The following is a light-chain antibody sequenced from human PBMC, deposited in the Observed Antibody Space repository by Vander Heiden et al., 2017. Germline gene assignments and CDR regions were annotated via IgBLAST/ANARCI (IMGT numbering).Light chain of an antibody. CDR3: QHRSGWRPGT. Sequence: IVLTQSPATLSLSPGEETTLSCRASQSVSSYLAWYQHKPGQAPRRLIYEASNRATGIPGRFSGTGSGTDFTLTISSLEPEDSAVYYCQHRSGWRPGTFGPGTKVEIK. J-gene: IGKJ1*01. V-gene: IGKV3-11*01. CDR2: EAS. CDR1: QSVSSY.